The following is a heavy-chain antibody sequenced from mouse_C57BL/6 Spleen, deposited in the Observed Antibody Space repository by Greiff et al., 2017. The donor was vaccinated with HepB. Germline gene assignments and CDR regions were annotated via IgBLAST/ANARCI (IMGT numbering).Heavy chain of an antibody. D-gene: IGHD2-3*01. Sequence: EVQRVESGGGLVQPKGSLKLSCAASGFRFNTYAMNWVRQAPGKGLEWVARIRSKSNNYATYYADSVKDRFTISRDDSESMLYLQMNNLKTEDTAVYYSVRRGVYDGYWYFDVWGTGTTVTVSS. J-gene: IGHJ1*03. CDR2: IRSKSNNYAT. V-gene: IGHV10-1*01. CDR1: GFRFNTYA. CDR3: VRRGVYDGYWYFDV.